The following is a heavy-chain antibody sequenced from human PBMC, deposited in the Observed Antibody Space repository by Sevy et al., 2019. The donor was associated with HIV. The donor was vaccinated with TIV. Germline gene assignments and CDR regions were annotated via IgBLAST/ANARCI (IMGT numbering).Heavy chain of an antibody. CDR2: IDYSGSS. J-gene: IGHJ4*02. CDR3: ARGSAVVPRALVY. D-gene: IGHD2-15*01. Sequence: WETLSLTCNVSGDSISSYFWSWFQQPPGKELEWIGYIDYSGSSEYNPSLRSRVTISIDTSKKYLSMKLTSVTAADTAVYYCARGSAVVPRALVYWGQGTLVTVSS. CDR1: GDSISSYF. V-gene: IGHV4-59*01.